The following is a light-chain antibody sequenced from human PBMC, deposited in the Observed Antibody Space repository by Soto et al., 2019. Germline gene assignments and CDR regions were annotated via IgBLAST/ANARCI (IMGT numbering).Light chain of an antibody. Sequence: DIQMTQSPSTLSASVGDRVTITCRASQTISRSLAWYQHQPGKAPKLLIYKASSLESGVPSRFSGGGSGTEFTLTISSLQPDDFATYYCQQYHIYSWTFGQGTKVDIK. CDR3: QQYHIYSWT. CDR1: QTISRS. J-gene: IGKJ1*01. V-gene: IGKV1-5*03. CDR2: KAS.